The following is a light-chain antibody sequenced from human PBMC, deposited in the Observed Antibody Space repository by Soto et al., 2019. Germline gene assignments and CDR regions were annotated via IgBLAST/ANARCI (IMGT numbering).Light chain of an antibody. CDR2: EVS. CDR1: SSDVGSYNR. CDR3: SSYTSSSTPLYV. V-gene: IGLV2-18*02. J-gene: IGLJ1*01. Sequence: QSVLTQPPSVPGSPGQSVTISCTGTSSDVGSYNRVSWYQQPPGTAPKLMIYEVSNRPSGVPDRFSGSKSGNTASLTISGLQAEDEVDYYCSSYTSSSTPLYVFGTGTKVTVL.